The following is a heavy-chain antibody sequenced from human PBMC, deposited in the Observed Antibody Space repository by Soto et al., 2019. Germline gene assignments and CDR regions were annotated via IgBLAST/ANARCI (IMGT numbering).Heavy chain of an antibody. D-gene: IGHD3-10*01. V-gene: IGHV4-34*01. CDR3: ARDVHYYGSGSYYTPFDY. J-gene: IGHJ4*02. CDR1: GGSFSCYY. Sequence: PSETLSLTCAVYGGSFSCYYWSWIRQPPGKGLEWIGEINHSGSTNYNPSLKSRVTISVDTSKNQFSLKLSSVTAADTAVYYCARDVHYYGSGSYYTPFDYWGQGTLVTVSS. CDR2: INHSGST.